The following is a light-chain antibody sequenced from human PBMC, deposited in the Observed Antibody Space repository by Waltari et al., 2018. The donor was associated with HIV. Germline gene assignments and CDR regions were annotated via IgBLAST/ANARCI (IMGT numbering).Light chain of an antibody. Sequence: QSALTQPASVSGFLVHSINISCTGISTDSRSYQYVSWYQKYPRKIPRLIIFYINNRPSGVSGHLSGCRSGNWDYLTFSGLQAGDEAYYFCASNRLEYTRIFGGGTKLTVL. CDR1: STDSRSYQY. CDR2: YIN. J-gene: IGLJ2*01. CDR3: ASNRLEYTRI. V-gene: IGLV2-14*03.